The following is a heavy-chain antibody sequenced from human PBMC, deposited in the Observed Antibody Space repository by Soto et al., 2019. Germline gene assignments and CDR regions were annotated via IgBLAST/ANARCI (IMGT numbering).Heavy chain of an antibody. CDR3: ASGSSWYFDY. CDR2: IIPIFGTA. CDR1: GGTFSSYA. J-gene: IGHJ4*02. Sequence: GASVKVSCKASGGTFSSYAISWVRQTPGQGLEWMGGIIPIFGTANYAQKFQGRVTITADESTSTAYMELSSLRSEDTAVYYCASGSSWYFDYWGQGTLVTVSS. V-gene: IGHV1-69*13. D-gene: IGHD6-13*01.